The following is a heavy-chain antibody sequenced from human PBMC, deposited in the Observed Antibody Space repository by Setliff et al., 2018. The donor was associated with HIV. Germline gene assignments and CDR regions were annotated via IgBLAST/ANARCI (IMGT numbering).Heavy chain of an antibody. V-gene: IGHV4-59*12. Sequence: LSLTCSVSGGSISSDYWSWIRQPPGKGLEWIGYIYYSGSTNYNPSLKSRVPISVDTSKNQFSLKLSSVTAADTAVYYCARDLLGTWGGWGQGTPVTVSS. J-gene: IGHJ4*02. D-gene: IGHD3-16*01. CDR3: ARDLLGTWGG. CDR2: IYYSGST. CDR1: GGSISSDY.